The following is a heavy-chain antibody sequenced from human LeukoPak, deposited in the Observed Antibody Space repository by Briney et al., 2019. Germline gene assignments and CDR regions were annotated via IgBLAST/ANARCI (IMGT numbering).Heavy chain of an antibody. CDR2: VHVTRGT. V-gene: IGHV4-4*07. CDR3: ARAHYDILTGRTPRTNLDY. CDR1: GGSISSHY. D-gene: IGHD3-9*01. J-gene: IGHJ4*02. Sequence: PSETLSLTCSVSGGSISSHYWSWIRQPAGKGLEWIGRVHVTRGTNYNPSLKSRVTMSVDTSKSQFSLRLSSVTAADTAVYYCARAHYDILTGRTPRTNLDYWGQGTLVTVSS.